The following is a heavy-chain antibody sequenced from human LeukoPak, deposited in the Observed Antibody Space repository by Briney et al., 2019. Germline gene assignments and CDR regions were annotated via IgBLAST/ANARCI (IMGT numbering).Heavy chain of an antibody. V-gene: IGHV3-9*01. CDR1: GFTFDDYA. Sequence: GGSLRLSCAASGFTFDDYAMHWVRQAPGKGLEWVSGISWNSGSIGYADSVKGRFTISRDNAKNSLYLQMNSLRAEDTALYYCAKGGGNYYSSHFDYWGQGTLVTVSS. J-gene: IGHJ4*02. CDR3: AKGGGNYYSSHFDY. CDR2: ISWNSGSI. D-gene: IGHD1-26*01.